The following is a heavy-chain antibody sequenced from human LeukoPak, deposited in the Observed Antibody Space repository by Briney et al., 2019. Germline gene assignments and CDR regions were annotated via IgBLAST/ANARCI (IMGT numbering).Heavy chain of an antibody. CDR3: AKIGYTYSQPFDY. D-gene: IGHD5-18*01. CDR1: GGSISRSNYY. CDR2: IYYSGST. Sequence: SETLSLTCIVSGGSISRSNYYWGWIRQPPGKGLEWIGNIYYSGSTYYNPSLKSRVTISADTSKNQFSLKLSSVTAADTAVYYCAKIGYTYSQPFDYWGQGTLVTVSS. V-gene: IGHV4-39*01. J-gene: IGHJ4*02.